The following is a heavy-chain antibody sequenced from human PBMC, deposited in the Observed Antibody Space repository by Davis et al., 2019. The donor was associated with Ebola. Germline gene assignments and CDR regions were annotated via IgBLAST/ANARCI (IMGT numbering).Heavy chain of an antibody. Sequence: GGSLRLSCTASGFIFSSYAMAWVRQAPGKGLEWVSAIRGDGDVTHYGDSVKGRFTISRDKSKNRVYLQMDNLRADDTAVYYCAKRTKNGYNSPIDHWGQGTLVTVSS. CDR1: GFIFSSYA. J-gene: IGHJ4*02. CDR2: IRGDGDVT. CDR3: AKRTKNGYNSPIDH. V-gene: IGHV3-23*01. D-gene: IGHD5-24*01.